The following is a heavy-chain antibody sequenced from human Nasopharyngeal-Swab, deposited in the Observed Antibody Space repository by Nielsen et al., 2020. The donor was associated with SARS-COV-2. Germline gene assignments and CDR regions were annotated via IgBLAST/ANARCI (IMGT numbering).Heavy chain of an antibody. V-gene: IGHV3-21*01. Sequence: VRQAPGKGLEWVSSISSSSSYIYYADSVKGRFTISRDNAKNSLYLQMNSLRAEDTAVYYCARDRGYCSSTSCHYYYYYMDVWGKGTTVTVS. D-gene: IGHD2-2*01. CDR3: ARDRGYCSSTSCHYYYYYMDV. CDR2: ISSSSSYI. J-gene: IGHJ6*03.